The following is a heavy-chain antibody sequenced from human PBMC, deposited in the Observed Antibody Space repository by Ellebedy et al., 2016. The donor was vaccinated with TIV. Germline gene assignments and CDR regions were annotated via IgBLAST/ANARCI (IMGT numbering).Heavy chain of an antibody. D-gene: IGHD3-10*01. CDR2: ISGSAGSL. CDR1: GFTFSDYY. J-gene: IGHJ6*02. V-gene: IGHV3-11*04. CDR3: ARDGVWFGNYMDV. Sequence: PGGSLRLSCAASGFTFSDYYMHWIRQAPGKGLEWISHISGSAGSLYYTDSVKGRFTISRDNARNSLYLQMNNLRAEDTAVYYCARDGVWFGNYMDVWGQGTTVTVS.